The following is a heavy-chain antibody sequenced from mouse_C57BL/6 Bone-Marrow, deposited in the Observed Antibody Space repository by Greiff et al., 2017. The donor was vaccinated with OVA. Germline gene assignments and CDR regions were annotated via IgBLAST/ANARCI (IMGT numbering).Heavy chain of an antibody. J-gene: IGHJ4*01. CDR1: GFTFSDYG. V-gene: IGHV5-17*01. Sequence: EVMLVESGGGLVKPGGSLKLSCAASGFTFSDYGMHWVRQAPEKGLEWVAYISSGSSTIYYADTVKGRFTISRDNAKNTLFLQMTSLRSEDTAMYYCARRKYSNYHYYAMDYWGQGTSVTVSS. CDR2: ISSGSSTI. D-gene: IGHD2-5*01. CDR3: ARRKYSNYHYYAMDY.